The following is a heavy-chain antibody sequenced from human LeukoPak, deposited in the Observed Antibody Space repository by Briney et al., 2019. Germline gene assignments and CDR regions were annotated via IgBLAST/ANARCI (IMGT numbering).Heavy chain of an antibody. CDR1: GSTFSSYA. Sequence: SVKVSCKASGSTFSSYAISWVRQAPGQGLEWMGGIIPILGIANYAQKFQGRVTITADKSTSTAYMELSSLRSEDTAVYYCARDGDGYKTYYYYGMDVWGQGTTVTVSS. CDR2: IIPILGIA. CDR3: ARDGDGYKTYYYYGMDV. D-gene: IGHD5-24*01. J-gene: IGHJ6*02. V-gene: IGHV1-69*04.